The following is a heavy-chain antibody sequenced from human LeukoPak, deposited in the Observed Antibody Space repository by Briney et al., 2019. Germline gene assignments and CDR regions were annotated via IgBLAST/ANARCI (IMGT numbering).Heavy chain of an antibody. CDR3: AKGSGWYV. CDR2: ISGSGGST. D-gene: IGHD6-19*01. Sequence: PGGSLRLSCAASGFTFSSYSMNWVRQAPGKGLEWVSVISGSGGSTEYADSVKGRFTISRDNSKNTLYLQMNSLRAEDTAVYYCAKGSGWYVWGQGTLVTVSS. CDR1: GFTFSSYS. V-gene: IGHV3-23*01. J-gene: IGHJ4*02.